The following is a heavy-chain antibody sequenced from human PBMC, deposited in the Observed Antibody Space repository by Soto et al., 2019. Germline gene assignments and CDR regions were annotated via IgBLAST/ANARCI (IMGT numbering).Heavy chain of an antibody. CDR3: ARGRDIVVVVAATPGWFDP. Sequence: GGSLRLSCAASGFTFSSYEMNWVSQAPGKGLEWVSYISSSGSTIYYADSVEGRFTISRDNAKNSLYLQMNSLRAEDTAVYYCARGRDIVVVVAATPGWFDPWGQGTLVTVSS. CDR1: GFTFSSYE. V-gene: IGHV3-48*03. J-gene: IGHJ5*02. CDR2: ISSSGSTI. D-gene: IGHD2-15*01.